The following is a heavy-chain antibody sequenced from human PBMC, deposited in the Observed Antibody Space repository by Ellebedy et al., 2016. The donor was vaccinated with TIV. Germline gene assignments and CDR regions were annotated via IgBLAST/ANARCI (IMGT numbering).Heavy chain of an antibody. CDR1: GFTFSNAW. V-gene: IGHV3-15*01. Sequence: GESLKISXAASGFTFSNAWMSWVRQAPGKGLEWVGRIKSKTDGGTTDYAAPVKGRFTISRDDSKNTLYLQMNSLKTEDTAVYYCTTVSGYYRGSYYYYYMDVWGKGTTVTVSS. J-gene: IGHJ6*03. CDR3: TTVSGYYRGSYYYYYMDV. CDR2: IKSKTDGGTT. D-gene: IGHD3-3*01.